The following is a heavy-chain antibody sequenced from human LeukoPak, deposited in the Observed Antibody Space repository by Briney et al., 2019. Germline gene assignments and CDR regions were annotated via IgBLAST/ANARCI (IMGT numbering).Heavy chain of an antibody. Sequence: GGSLRLSCAASGFTFSSYSMNWVRQAPGKGLEWVSSISSSSSYIYYADSVKGRFTISRDNSKNTLYLQMNSLRAEDTAVYYCARRKAPPFDYWGQGTLVTVSS. J-gene: IGHJ4*02. D-gene: IGHD6-6*01. CDR3: ARRKAPPFDY. CDR1: GFTFSSYS. CDR2: ISSSSSYI. V-gene: IGHV3-21*01.